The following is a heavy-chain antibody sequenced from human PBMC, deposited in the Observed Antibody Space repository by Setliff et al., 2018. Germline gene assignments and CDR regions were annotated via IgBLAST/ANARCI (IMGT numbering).Heavy chain of an antibody. CDR1: GFSFTTYT. Sequence: PGESLTISCAASGFSFTTYTMNWIRQAPGQGLEWVSSIDTSSTWIYYADSVKGRFTISRDNAENSLYLQMNSLRAEDTAVYYCARSETCHSTHCSPYDYWGQGTPVTVSS. CDR3: ARSETCHSTHCSPYDY. D-gene: IGHD2-2*01. J-gene: IGHJ4*02. CDR2: IDTSSTWI. V-gene: IGHV3-21*01.